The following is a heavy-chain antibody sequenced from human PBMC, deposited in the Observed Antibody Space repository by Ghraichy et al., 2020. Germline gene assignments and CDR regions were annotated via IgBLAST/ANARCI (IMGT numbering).Heavy chain of an antibody. J-gene: IGHJ4*02. CDR3: AGGGSYYQFGLDY. CDR2: ISYDGSNK. V-gene: IGHV3-30-3*01. Sequence: GGSLRLSCAASGFTFSSYAMHWVRQAPGKGLEWVAVISYDGSNKYYADSVKGRFTISRDNSKNTLYLQMNSLRAEDTAVYYCAGGGSYYQFGLDYWGQGTLVTVSS. D-gene: IGHD1-26*01. CDR1: GFTFSSYA.